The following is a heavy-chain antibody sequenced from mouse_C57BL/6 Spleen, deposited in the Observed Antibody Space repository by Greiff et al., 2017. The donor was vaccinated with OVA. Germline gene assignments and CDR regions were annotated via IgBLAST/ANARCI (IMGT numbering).Heavy chain of an antibody. CDR1: GYTFTSYW. D-gene: IGHD1-1*01. Sequence: VKLQQPGTELVKPGASVKLSCKASGYTFTSYWMHWVKQRPGQGLEWIGNINPSNGGTNYNEKFKSKATLTVDKSSSTAYMQLSSLTSEDSAVYYCALTVVAPYYAMDYWGQGTSVTVSS. V-gene: IGHV1-53*01. CDR2: INPSNGGT. CDR3: ALTVVAPYYAMDY. J-gene: IGHJ4*01.